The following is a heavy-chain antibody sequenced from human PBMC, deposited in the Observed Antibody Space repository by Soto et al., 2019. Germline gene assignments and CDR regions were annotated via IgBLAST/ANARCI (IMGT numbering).Heavy chain of an antibody. CDR2: MYYSGST. CDR1: GGSSGNSCDY. J-gene: IGHJ4*01. V-gene: IGHV4-39*01. CDR3: AAMLIVGATPYYFEY. Sequence: SQPHPLSWTVWGGSSGNSCDYWTSNHKPPGKGLEWIGSMYYSGSTYNTPSLKSRVTMSVDTPKKQFSLVLSSVTAADTAVYYCAAMLIVGATPYYFEYWDEGNLVTVSS. D-gene: IGHD1-26*01.